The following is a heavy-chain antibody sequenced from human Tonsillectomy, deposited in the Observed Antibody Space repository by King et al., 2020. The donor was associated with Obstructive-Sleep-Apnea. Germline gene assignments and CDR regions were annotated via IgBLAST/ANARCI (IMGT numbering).Heavy chain of an antibody. V-gene: IGHV3-66*04. CDR2: IYSGGST. D-gene: IGHD1-14*01. Sequence: VQLVESGGGLVQPGGSLRLSCAASGFSVSSNYMTWVRQAPGKGLEWVSVIYSGGSTYYADSVKGRFTISRDNSKNTVYLQMNSLRGEDTAVYYCAGQDEVTTSTDYWGQGTLVTVSS. CDR1: GFSVSSNY. J-gene: IGHJ4*02. CDR3: AGQDEVTTSTDY.